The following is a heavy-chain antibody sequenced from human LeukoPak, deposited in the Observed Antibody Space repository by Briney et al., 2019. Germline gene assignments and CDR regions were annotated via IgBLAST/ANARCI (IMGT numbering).Heavy chain of an antibody. CDR1: GFTFSSYS. CDR3: ARRSSGSPPYYFGY. CDR2: ISSSSTI. J-gene: IGHJ4*02. D-gene: IGHD1-26*01. V-gene: IGHV3-48*01. Sequence: GGSLRLSCAASGFTFSSYSMNWVRQAPGKGLEWVSYISSSSTIYYADSVKGRFTISRDNAKNSLYLQMNSLRAEDTAVYYCARRSSGSPPYYFGYWGQGTLVTVSS.